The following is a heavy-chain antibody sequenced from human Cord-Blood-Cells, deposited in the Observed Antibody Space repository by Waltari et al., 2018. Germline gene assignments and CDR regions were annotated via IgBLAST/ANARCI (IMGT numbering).Heavy chain of an antibody. CDR1: GFTFSSYN. J-gene: IGHJ4*02. CDR2: ISSSSSYI. D-gene: IGHD6-13*01. V-gene: IGHV3-21*01. Sequence: EVQLVESGGGLVKPGGSLRLSCAASGFTFSSYNMNWVHQAPGKGLEWVSSISSSSSYIYYADSVKGRFTISRDNAKNPLYLQMNSLRAEDTAVYYCARDRDSSSWFDYWGQGTLVTVSS. CDR3: ARDRDSSSWFDY.